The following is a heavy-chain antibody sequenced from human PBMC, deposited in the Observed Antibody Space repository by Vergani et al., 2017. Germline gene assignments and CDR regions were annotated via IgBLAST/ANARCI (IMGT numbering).Heavy chain of an antibody. J-gene: IGHJ4*02. CDR1: GFTFSSYG. CDR3: AKLTGGSYSASDY. Sequence: QVQLVESGGGVVQPGRSLRLSCAASGFTFSSYGIHWVRQAPGKGLEWVAIISYDGNNKYYADSVKGRFTISRDNSKNTLYLQMNSLRAEDTAVYYCAKLTGGSYSASDYWGQGTLVTVSS. D-gene: IGHD1-26*01. V-gene: IGHV3-30*18. CDR2: ISYDGNNK.